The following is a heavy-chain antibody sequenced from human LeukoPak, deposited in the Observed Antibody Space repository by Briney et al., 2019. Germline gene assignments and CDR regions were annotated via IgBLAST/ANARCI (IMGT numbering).Heavy chain of an antibody. CDR1: GGSISSSSYY. J-gene: IGHJ4*02. CDR2: IYYSGST. CDR3: ARIIKRPSVDGYVSYYFDY. V-gene: IGHV4-39*07. D-gene: IGHD5-18*01. Sequence: SETLSLTCTVSGGSISSSSYYWGWIRQPPGKGLEWIGSIYYSGSTYYNPSLKSRVTISVDTSKNQFSLKLSSVTAADTAVYYCARIIKRPSVDGYVSYYFDYWGQGTLVTVSS.